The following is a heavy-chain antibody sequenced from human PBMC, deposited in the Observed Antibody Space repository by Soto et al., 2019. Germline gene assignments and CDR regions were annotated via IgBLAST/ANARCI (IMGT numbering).Heavy chain of an antibody. V-gene: IGHV3-23*01. J-gene: IGHJ1*01. D-gene: IGHD6-19*01. CDR1: GFTFNSYA. Sequence: EVQLLESGGGLVQPGGSLRLSCAASGFTFNSYAMSWVRQAPGKGLEWVSAISGSGGSTYYADSVKGRFTISRDNSRDTEYLQRHSLRAEDTPVYYCAKGAVAGDWFSGYWGQGTLVTVSS. CDR3: AKGAVAGDWFSGY. CDR2: ISGSGGST.